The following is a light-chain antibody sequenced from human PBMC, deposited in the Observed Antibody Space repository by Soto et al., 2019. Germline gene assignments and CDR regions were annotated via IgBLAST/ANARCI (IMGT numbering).Light chain of an antibody. CDR3: QWFDNSTT. CDR1: QSLTNNF. CDR2: DVS. J-gene: IGKJ4*01. V-gene: IGKV3D-20*01. Sequence: EIVLTQSPATLSLSPGERVTLSCGASQSLTNNFLAWYQQRPGLAPKLLNFDVSTRATGIPHRFSGSGSGIHFTLTSSRLEPEDFAVYYCQWFDNSTTFGGGTKVQFK.